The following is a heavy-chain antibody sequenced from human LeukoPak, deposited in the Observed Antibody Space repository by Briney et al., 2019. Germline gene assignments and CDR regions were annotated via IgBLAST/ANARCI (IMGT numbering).Heavy chain of an antibody. J-gene: IGHJ6*02. Sequence: GGSLRLSCAAPGFTFSSYWMSWVRQAPGKGLEWVANIKQDGSEKYYVDSVKGRFTISRDNAKNSLYLQMNSLRAEDTAVYYCAREGGDYAAFYYYGMDVWGQGTTVTVSS. CDR2: IKQDGSEK. V-gene: IGHV3-7*03. D-gene: IGHD3-16*01. CDR3: AREGGDYAAFYYYGMDV. CDR1: GFTFSSYW.